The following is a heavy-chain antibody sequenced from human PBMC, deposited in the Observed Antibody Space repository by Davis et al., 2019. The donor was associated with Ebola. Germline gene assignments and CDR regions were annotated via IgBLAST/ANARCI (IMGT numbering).Heavy chain of an antibody. Sequence: GGSLRLSCATSGFTVNSNYMSWVRQAPGKGLEWVSLISWDGRSTAYADSVRGRFSISRDNSRKFLYLQMNGLRAEDTALYYCTAYDSTFRNYWGQGTLVTVSS. J-gene: IGHJ4*02. D-gene: IGHD3-22*01. CDR2: ISWDGRST. CDR1: GFTVNSNY. CDR3: TAYDSTFRNY. V-gene: IGHV3-43D*03.